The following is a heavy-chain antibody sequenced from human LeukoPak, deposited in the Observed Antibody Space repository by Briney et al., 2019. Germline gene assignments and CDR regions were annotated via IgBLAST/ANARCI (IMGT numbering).Heavy chain of an antibody. CDR1: GASVSSGSYS. CDR3: ARARYVNSFYAFDI. V-gene: IGHV4-61*01. Sequence: PSETLSLTCTVSGASVSSGSYSWNWIRQPPGKGLEWIGYMFYRGSTNYSPSLKSRVTIFGDTSKNQFFLKLSSVTAADTAVYYCARARYVNSFYAFDIWGQGTLVTVSS. CDR2: MFYRGST. J-gene: IGHJ3*02. D-gene: IGHD3-9*01.